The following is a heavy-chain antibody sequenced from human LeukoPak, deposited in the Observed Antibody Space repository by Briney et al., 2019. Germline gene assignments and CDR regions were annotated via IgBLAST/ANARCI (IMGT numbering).Heavy chain of an antibody. J-gene: IGHJ4*02. Sequence: SETLSLTCTVSGGSVSSGSYYWSWIRQPPGKGLEWIGYIYYSGSTNYNPSLKSRVTISVDTSKNQFSLKLRSVTAADTAVYYCASGVAVTPDYWGQGTLVTVSS. CDR3: ASGVAVTPDY. CDR1: GGSVSSGSYY. D-gene: IGHD6-19*01. CDR2: IYYSGST. V-gene: IGHV4-61*01.